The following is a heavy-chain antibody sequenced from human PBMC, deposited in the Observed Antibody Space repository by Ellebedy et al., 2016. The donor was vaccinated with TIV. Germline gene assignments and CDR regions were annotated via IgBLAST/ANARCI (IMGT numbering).Heavy chain of an antibody. CDR1: GFTFSNYA. V-gene: IGHV3-30-3*01. Sequence: GESLKISXAASGFTFSNYAMHWVRQAPGKGLEWVAVISYDGSNQYYADSVKGRFTISRDNSKNTLYLQMNSLRPEDTAVYYCARVDSALVRGYYMDVWGKGTTVTVSS. CDR2: ISYDGSNQ. D-gene: IGHD5-18*01. J-gene: IGHJ6*03. CDR3: ARVDSALVRGYYMDV.